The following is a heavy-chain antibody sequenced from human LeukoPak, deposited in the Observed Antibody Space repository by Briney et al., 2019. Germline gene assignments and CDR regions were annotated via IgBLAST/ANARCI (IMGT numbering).Heavy chain of an antibody. Sequence: GASVKVSCKASGYTFTGYYMHWVRQAPGQGLEWMGWIDPNSGGTNYAQKFQGRVTMTRDTSISTAYMELSRLRSDDTAVYYCARVDYYDSIPDYWGQGTLVTVSS. D-gene: IGHD3-22*01. J-gene: IGHJ4*02. CDR2: IDPNSGGT. CDR1: GYTFTGYY. CDR3: ARVDYYDSIPDY. V-gene: IGHV1-2*02.